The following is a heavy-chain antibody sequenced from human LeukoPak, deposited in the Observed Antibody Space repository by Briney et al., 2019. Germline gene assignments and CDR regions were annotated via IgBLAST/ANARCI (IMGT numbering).Heavy chain of an antibody. Sequence: GGSLRLSCAASGFTFSSYAMSWVRQAPGKGLEWVSAISGSGGRTYYADSVKGRFTISRDNSKNTLYLQMNSLRAEDTAVYYCAKAQEDIVVVVAAYGNDYWGQGTLVTVSS. CDR3: AKAQEDIVVVVAAYGNDY. CDR1: GFTFSSYA. D-gene: IGHD2-15*01. J-gene: IGHJ4*02. CDR2: ISGSGGRT. V-gene: IGHV3-23*01.